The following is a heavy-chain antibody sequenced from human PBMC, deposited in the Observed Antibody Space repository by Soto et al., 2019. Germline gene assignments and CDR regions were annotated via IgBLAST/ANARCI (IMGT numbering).Heavy chain of an antibody. CDR1: GFTFTTFL. D-gene: IGHD2-15*01. V-gene: IGHV3-74*03. Sequence: PGGSLRLSCETSGFTFTTFLMHWVRQVPGKGLVWVSRVSPDGSSTTYADSVKGRFTISRDNAKNTMFLQMNNLRVDDTALYFCARDQDTYGQAVFDSWGQGTLVTVS. CDR3: ARDQDTYGQAVFDS. CDR2: VSPDGSST. J-gene: IGHJ4*02.